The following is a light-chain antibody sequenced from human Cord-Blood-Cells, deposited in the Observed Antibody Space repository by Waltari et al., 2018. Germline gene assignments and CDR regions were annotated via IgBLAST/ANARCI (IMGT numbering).Light chain of an antibody. V-gene: IGKV1-39*01. CDR1: QSNSSY. Sequence: DIQMTQSPSSLSASVGDRITITCRASQSNSSYLNWYQQKPGKDPKLLIYYASSLQSSVPSSFSGSGSGTDVTLTISSLQPEDFATYYCQQRHSTPYTFGQGTKLEIK. CDR2: YAS. CDR3: QQRHSTPYT. J-gene: IGKJ2*01.